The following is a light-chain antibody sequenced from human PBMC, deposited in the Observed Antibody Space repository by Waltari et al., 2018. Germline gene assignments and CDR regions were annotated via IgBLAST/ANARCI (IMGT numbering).Light chain of an antibody. Sequence: DIQMTQSPSSLSASVGDSVSISCRASQTISSYLNWYQQKSGKAPKLLIYAASRLHSAVPSRFSGSGSGTDFTLTISSLQPEDSATYYCQQSYSTPPFTFGGGTKVEMK. CDR1: QTISSY. J-gene: IGKJ4*01. CDR2: AAS. V-gene: IGKV1-39*01. CDR3: QQSYSTPPFT.